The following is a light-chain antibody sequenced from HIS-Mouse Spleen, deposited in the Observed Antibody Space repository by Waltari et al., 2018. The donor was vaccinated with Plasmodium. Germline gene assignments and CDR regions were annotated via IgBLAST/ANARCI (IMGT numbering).Light chain of an antibody. CDR3: QQRSNWPSLT. Sequence: EIVFTQSPATLSLSPGERATLSCRAGQSVISYLAWYQQKPGQAPRLLIYDTSDRATSIPARFSGSGSGTDFTLTISSLEPEDFAVYYCQQRSNWPSLTFGGGTKVEIK. CDR1: QSVISY. V-gene: IGKV3-11*01. CDR2: DTS. J-gene: IGKJ4*01.